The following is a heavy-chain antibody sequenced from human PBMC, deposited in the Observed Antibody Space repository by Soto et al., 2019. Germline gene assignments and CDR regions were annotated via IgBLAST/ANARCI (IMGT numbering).Heavy chain of an antibody. Sequence: QAHLVQSGAEVRKPGASVKVSCKTSGYRFTTYYIHWIRQAPGHGLEWMAIINPTSGSTNYAQKFQGRITLTMDTSTSTVYMELSSLRSEDTAVYYCARDLAAGDLWGQGTLVTVSS. J-gene: IGHJ4*02. D-gene: IGHD2-21*01. CDR2: INPTSGST. V-gene: IGHV1-46*01. CDR3: ARDLAAGDL. CDR1: GYRFTTYY.